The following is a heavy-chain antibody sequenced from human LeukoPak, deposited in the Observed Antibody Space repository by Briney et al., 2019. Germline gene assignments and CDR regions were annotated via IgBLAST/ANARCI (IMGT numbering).Heavy chain of an antibody. CDR1: GFTFSSYV. J-gene: IGHJ4*02. Sequence: GGSLRLSCAASGFTFSSYVMGWVRQAPGKGLEWVSSITSNGSTTYYADSVKGRFTISRDNSENTLYLQMSSLRADETALYYCAKGSNGGSGYYFDFWGQGALVTVSS. CDR3: AKGSNGGSGYYFDF. CDR2: ITSNGSTT. D-gene: IGHD7-27*01. V-gene: IGHV3-23*01.